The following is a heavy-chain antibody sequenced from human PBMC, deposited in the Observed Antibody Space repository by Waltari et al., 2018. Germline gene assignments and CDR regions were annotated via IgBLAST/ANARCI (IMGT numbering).Heavy chain of an antibody. J-gene: IGHJ4*02. CDR3: ARGSVLAWFGHDY. CDR2: TNSDGSST. Sequence: EVQLVESGGGLVQPGGSLRLSCAASGFTFSSYWTHRVRQAPGKGLVWVSRTNSDGSSTNYADSVRGRFTISRDNAKNTLFLQMNSLRAEDTAVYYCARGSVLAWFGHDYWGQGTLVTVSS. CDR1: GFTFSSYW. V-gene: IGHV3-74*01. D-gene: IGHD3-10*01.